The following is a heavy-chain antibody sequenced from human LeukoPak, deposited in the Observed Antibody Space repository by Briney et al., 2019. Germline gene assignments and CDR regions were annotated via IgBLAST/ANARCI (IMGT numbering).Heavy chain of an antibody. CDR1: GFTVGDNC. CDR2: VYIDDST. D-gene: IGHD6-13*01. CDR3: ARVVAAGTEYFDF. V-gene: IGHV3-53*01. Sequence: PGGSLRLSCAASGFTVGDNCMSWVRQAPGKGLEWVSLVYIDDSTFYPDSVEGRFTISRDNSKNTLYLQINNLRAEDTAVYYCARVVAAGTEYFDFWGQGTLVTVSS. J-gene: IGHJ4*02.